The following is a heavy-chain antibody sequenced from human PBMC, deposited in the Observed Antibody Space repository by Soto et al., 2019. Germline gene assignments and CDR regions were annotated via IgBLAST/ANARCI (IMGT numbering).Heavy chain of an antibody. Sequence: EVQLLESGGGLVQPGGSLRLSCAASGFTFSSYAMSWVRQAPGKGLEWVSAISGSGGSTYYADSVKGRFTISRDISKNTLYLQMDSLRAEDTAVYYCAKDSGSYFYYDYWGQGTLVTVSS. CDR3: AKDSGSYFYYDY. D-gene: IGHD1-26*01. CDR2: ISGSGGST. V-gene: IGHV3-23*01. J-gene: IGHJ4*02. CDR1: GFTFSSYA.